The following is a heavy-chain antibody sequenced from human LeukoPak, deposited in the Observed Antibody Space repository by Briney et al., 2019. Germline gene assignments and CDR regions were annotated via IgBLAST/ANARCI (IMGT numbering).Heavy chain of an antibody. CDR1: GFIFSSYG. Sequence: GGSLRLSCVASGFIFSSYGMHWVRQAPGKGLDWVAFIRYDGSNKYYADSVKGRFTIHRDNSKNTLYLQMNSLRAEDRAVYYCATRGEGVSNRGYMNNWFEAWGQGTRVTVSS. J-gene: IGHJ5*02. CDR3: ATRGEGVSNRGYMNNWFEA. V-gene: IGHV3-30*02. D-gene: IGHD6-13*01. CDR2: IRYDGSNK.